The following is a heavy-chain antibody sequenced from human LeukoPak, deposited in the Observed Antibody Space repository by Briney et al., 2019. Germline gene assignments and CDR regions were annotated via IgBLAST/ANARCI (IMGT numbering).Heavy chain of an antibody. J-gene: IGHJ4*02. V-gene: IGHV3-74*01. CDR1: GFTFSTYW. Sequence: PGGSLRLSCAASGFTFSTYWMHWVRQAPGKGLVWVSRINSDGSSTSHADSVKGRFTISRDNARNTLYLQMNSLRAEDTAVYFCARAYDSSIDYWGQGTLVTVSS. CDR3: ARAYDSSIDY. D-gene: IGHD3-22*01. CDR2: INSDGSST.